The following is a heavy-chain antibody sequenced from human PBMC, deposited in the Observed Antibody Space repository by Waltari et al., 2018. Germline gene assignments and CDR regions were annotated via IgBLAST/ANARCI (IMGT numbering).Heavy chain of an antibody. V-gene: IGHV4-34*01. J-gene: IGHJ4*02. CDR3: ARGELRFLEWLLGY. Sequence: QVQLQQWGAGLLKPSETLSLTCAVYGGSFSGYYWSWIRQPPGKGLEWIGEINHSGSTNYNPSLKSRVTISVDTSKNQFSLKLSSVTAADTAVYYCARGELRFLEWLLGYWGQGTLVTVSS. CDR2: INHSGST. D-gene: IGHD3-3*01. CDR1: GGSFSGYY.